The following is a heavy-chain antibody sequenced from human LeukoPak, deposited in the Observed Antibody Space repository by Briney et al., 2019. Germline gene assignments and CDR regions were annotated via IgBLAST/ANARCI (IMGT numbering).Heavy chain of an antibody. CDR1: DDSITIYY. V-gene: IGHV4-39*07. J-gene: IGHJ6*03. D-gene: IGHD5-18*01. Sequence: KPSETLSLTCTVSDDSITIYYWGWIRQPPGKTLEWIGSIYSSGSTYYNSSLKSRVIILIDTAKNHFSLKLSSVTAADTAVYYCARDTAMVPGDYYMDVWGKGTTVTISS. CDR3: ARDTAMVPGDYYMDV. CDR2: IYSSGST.